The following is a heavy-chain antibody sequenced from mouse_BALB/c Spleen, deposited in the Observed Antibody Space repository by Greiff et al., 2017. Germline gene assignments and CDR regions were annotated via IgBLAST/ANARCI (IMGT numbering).Heavy chain of an antibody. CDR1: GFTFSSYT. CDR2: ISNGGGST. J-gene: IGHJ4*01. V-gene: IGHV5-12-2*01. D-gene: IGHD2-1*01. Sequence: DVKLVESGGGLVQPGGSLKLSCAASGFTFSSYTMSWVRQTPEKRLEWVAYISNGGGSTYYPDTVKGRFTISRDNAKNTLYLQMSSLKSEDTAMYYCARHYGNSPYAMDYWGQGTSVTVSS. CDR3: ARHYGNSPYAMDY.